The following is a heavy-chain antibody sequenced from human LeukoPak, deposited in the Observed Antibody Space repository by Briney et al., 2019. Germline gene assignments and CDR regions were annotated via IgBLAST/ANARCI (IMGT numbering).Heavy chain of an antibody. V-gene: IGHV7-4-1*02. CDR2: INTNTGNP. CDR3: ARARPTDDYGDYGEGY. CDR1: GYTFTGYY. Sequence: GASVKVSCKASGYTFTGYYMHWVRQAPGQGLEWMGWINTNTGNPTYAQGFTGRFVFSLDTSVSTAYLQISSLKAEDTAVYYCARARPTDDYGDYGEGYWGQGTLVTVSS. D-gene: IGHD4-17*01. J-gene: IGHJ4*02.